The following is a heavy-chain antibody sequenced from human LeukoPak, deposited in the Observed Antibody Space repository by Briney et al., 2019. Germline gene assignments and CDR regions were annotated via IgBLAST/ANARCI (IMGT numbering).Heavy chain of an antibody. D-gene: IGHD3-16*02. CDR1: GFTFSSCS. J-gene: IGHJ1*01. CDR3: AREDDPIVYFQH. V-gene: IGHV3-21*01. CDR2: ISSSSSYI. Sequence: GGSLRLSCAASGFTFSSCSMNWVRQAPGKGLEWVSSISSSSSYIYYADSVKGRFTISRDNAKNSLYLQMNSLRAEDTAVYYCAREDDPIVYFQHWGQGTLVTVSS.